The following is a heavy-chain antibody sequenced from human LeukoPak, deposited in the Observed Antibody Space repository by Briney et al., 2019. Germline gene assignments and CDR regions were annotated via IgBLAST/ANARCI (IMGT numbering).Heavy chain of an antibody. D-gene: IGHD3-3*01. V-gene: IGHV4-4*07. Sequence: PSETLSLTCTVSDGFISRYYWSWIRQPAGKGLEWIGRIDTSGTTNYNPSLKSRVTMSVDTSKNQFSLKLSSVTAADTALYYCATIIPGNWYFDLWGRGTLVTVSS. CDR3: ATIIPGNWYFDL. J-gene: IGHJ2*01. CDR1: DGFISRYY. CDR2: IDTSGTT.